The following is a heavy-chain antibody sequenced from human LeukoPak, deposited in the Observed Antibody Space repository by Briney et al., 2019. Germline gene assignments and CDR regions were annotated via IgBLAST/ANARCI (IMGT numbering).Heavy chain of an antibody. Sequence: SETLSLTCTVSGGSISSYYWSWIRQPPGKGLEWIGYIYTSGSTNYNPSLKSRVTMSVDTSKNQFSLKLSSVTAADTAVYYCARVGYYGSGPADSSSFPVRRYYFDYWGQGTLVTVSS. CDR1: GGSISSYY. D-gene: IGHD3-10*01. V-gene: IGHV4-4*09. J-gene: IGHJ4*02. CDR3: ARVGYYGSGPADSSSFPVRRYYFDY. CDR2: IYTSGST.